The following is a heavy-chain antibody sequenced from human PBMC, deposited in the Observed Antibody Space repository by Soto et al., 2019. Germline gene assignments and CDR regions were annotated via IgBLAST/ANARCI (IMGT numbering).Heavy chain of an antibody. CDR3: MKAHESGDFLGMSV. CDR1: GVSISNSY. D-gene: IGHD3-10*01. J-gene: IGHJ6*02. V-gene: IGHV4-59*01. CDR2: MYKTGET. Sequence: SETLSLTCIVSGVSISNSYWGWVRQPPGKALEFIGYMYKTGETLLNSSLKSRVTLSMETSKNQFSLTLSSVTAADTAVYFCMKAHESGDFLGMSVWGPGTTVTVSS.